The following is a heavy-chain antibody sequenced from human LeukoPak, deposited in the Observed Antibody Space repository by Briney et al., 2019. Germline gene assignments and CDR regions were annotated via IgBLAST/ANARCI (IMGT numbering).Heavy chain of an antibody. J-gene: IGHJ4*02. V-gene: IGHV4-34*01. CDR1: GGSFSGYY. D-gene: IGHD3-9*01. Sequence: PSETLSLTCAVYGGSFSGYYWSWIRQPPGKGLEWIGSIYYSGSTYYNPSLKSRVTISVDTSKNQFSLKLSSVTAADTAVYYCARRAPVAFYYDILTGYVDYWGQGTLVTVSS. CDR2: IYYSGST. CDR3: ARRAPVAFYYDILTGYVDY.